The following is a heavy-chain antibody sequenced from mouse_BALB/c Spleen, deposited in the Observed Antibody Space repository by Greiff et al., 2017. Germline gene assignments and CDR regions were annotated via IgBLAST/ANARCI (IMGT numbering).Heavy chain of an antibody. D-gene: IGHD1-1*01. CDR3: ARVITTVVPFAY. CDR1: GFTFSSYA. Sequence: EVKLMESGGGLVKPGGSLKLSCAASGFTFSSYAMSWVRQTPEKRLEWVASISSGGSTYYPDSVKGRFTISRDNARNILYLQMSSLRSEDTAMYYCARVITTVVPFAYWGQGTLVTVSA. CDR2: ISSGGST. J-gene: IGHJ3*01. V-gene: IGHV5-6-5*01.